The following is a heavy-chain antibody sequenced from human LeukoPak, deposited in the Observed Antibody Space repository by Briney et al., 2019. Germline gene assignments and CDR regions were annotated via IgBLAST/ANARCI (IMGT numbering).Heavy chain of an antibody. Sequence: QSGGSLRLSCAASGFTFSSYAMSWVRQAPGKGLEWVSAISGSGGSTYYADSVKGRFTISRDNSKNTLYLQMNSLRVEDTAVYYCAKSSYSSSWYFLVWGQGTLVTVSS. CDR2: ISGSGGST. CDR1: GFTFSSYA. CDR3: AKSSYSSSWYFLV. J-gene: IGHJ4*02. V-gene: IGHV3-23*01. D-gene: IGHD6-13*01.